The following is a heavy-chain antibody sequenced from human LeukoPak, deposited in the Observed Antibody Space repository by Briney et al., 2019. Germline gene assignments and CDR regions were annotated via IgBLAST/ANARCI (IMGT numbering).Heavy chain of an antibody. CDR3: ARDGPWKSDH. Sequence: GALRLSCAASGFTFSSKWMSWVRQAPGKGLEWVANIKHDGSEKYYVDSVKGRFTISRDNAKNSLYLQMNSLRAEDTAVYYCARDGPWKSDHWGQGTLVTVSS. J-gene: IGHJ4*02. CDR2: IKHDGSEK. CDR1: GFTFSSKW. V-gene: IGHV3-7*01. D-gene: IGHD1-1*01.